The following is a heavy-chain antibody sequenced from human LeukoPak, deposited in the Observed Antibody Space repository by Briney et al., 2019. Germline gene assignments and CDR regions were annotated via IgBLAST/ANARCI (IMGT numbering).Heavy chain of an antibody. V-gene: IGHV3-7*01. CDR2: IKEDGSES. D-gene: IGHD1-26*01. CDR3: ARRIVGPSSGGDY. CDR1: GFTFSSYW. Sequence: LPGGSLRLFCAVSGFTFSSYWMNWDRQAPGKVLEWVANIKEDGSESYYVDSVKGRFTISRDNAKNSLYLQMNSLRVEDTAVYYCARRIVGPSSGGDYWGQGTPVAVSS. J-gene: IGHJ4*02.